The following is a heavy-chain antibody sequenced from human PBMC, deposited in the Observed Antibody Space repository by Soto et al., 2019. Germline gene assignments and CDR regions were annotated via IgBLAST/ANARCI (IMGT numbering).Heavy chain of an antibody. CDR2: INPNSGGT. CDR1: GYTFTGYY. J-gene: IGHJ4*02. Sequence: GASVKVSCKASGYTFTGYYMHWVRQAPGQGLEWMGWINPNSGGTNYAQKFQGRVTMTTDTSTSTAYMELRSLRSDDTAVYYCARAVYYDSSGVRFDYWGQGTLVTVSS. D-gene: IGHD3-22*01. CDR3: ARAVYYDSSGVRFDY. V-gene: IGHV1-2*02.